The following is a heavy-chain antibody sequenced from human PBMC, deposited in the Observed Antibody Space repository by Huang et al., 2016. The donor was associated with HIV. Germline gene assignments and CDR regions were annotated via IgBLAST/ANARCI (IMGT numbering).Heavy chain of an antibody. CDR3: ATVGWNSGSDAFYFDY. CDR2: MRSVGSFI. V-gene: IGHV3-21*02. CDR1: GFSFVGYT. Sequence: EMQLVQSGGGLVKPGGSLRLSCAASGFSFVGYTLTWVGQNPVECLEWVSNMRSVGSFIYYADVWKGKVRLNVSRDNAKNSLYLQIKSLRAEDTAVYYCATVGWNSGSDAFYFDYWGQGTLVTVSS. J-gene: IGHJ4*02. D-gene: IGHD3-10*01.